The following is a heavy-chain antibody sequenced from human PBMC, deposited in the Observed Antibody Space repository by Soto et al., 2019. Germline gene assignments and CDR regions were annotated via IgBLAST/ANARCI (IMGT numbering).Heavy chain of an antibody. Sequence: QVQLVESGGGVVQPGRSLRLSCAASGFTFSSYGMHWVRQAPGKGLEWVAVIWYDGSNKYYADSVKGRFTISRDNSKNTLYLQMNTLTAEDTAVYYCARDGYCSGGSCYSVPVFDYWGQGTLVTVS. J-gene: IGHJ4*02. CDR3: ARDGYCSGGSCYSVPVFDY. V-gene: IGHV3-33*01. CDR1: GFTFSSYG. D-gene: IGHD2-15*01. CDR2: IWYDGSNK.